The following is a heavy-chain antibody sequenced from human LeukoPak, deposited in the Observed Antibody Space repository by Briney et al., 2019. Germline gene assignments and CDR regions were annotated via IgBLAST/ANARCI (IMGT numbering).Heavy chain of an antibody. V-gene: IGHV4-4*02. J-gene: IGHJ4*02. D-gene: IGHD1-26*01. Sequence: TSETLSLTCAVSGGSISSSNWWSWVRQPPGKGLEWIGEIYHSGSANYNPSLKSRVTISVDKSKNQFSLKLSSVTAADTAVYYCARCRNSGSLRELGYWGQGTLVTVSS. CDR3: ARCRNSGSLRELGY. CDR1: GGSISSSNW. CDR2: IYHSGSA.